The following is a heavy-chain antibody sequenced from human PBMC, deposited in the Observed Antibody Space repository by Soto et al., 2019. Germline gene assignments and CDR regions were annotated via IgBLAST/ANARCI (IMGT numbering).Heavy chain of an antibody. CDR3: ARGKSSRYYGSGSYLRLRSNYYYYGMDV. Sequence: QVQLQQWGAGLLKPSETLSLTCAVYGGSFSGCYWSWIRQPPGKGLEWIGEINHSGSTNYNPSLKSRVTISVDTSKNQFSLKLSSVTAADTAVYYCARGKSSRYYGSGSYLRLRSNYYYYGMDVWGQGTTVTVSS. CDR2: INHSGST. CDR1: GGSFSGCY. J-gene: IGHJ6*02. V-gene: IGHV4-34*01. D-gene: IGHD3-10*01.